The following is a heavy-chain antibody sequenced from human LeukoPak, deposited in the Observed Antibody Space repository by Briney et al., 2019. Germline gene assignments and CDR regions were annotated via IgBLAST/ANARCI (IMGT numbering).Heavy chain of an antibody. V-gene: IGHV3-30*02. J-gene: IGHJ4*02. CDR1: GFSFSTYG. Sequence: PGGSLRLSCAASGFSFSTYGMHWVRQAPGKGLGWVALIRYDGSKKYYPDSVRGRFTISRDNSKNTLYLQMNSLSAEDTAVYYCARDSGYIFDFWGQGTLVTVSS. CDR3: ARDSGYIFDF. D-gene: IGHD6-13*01. CDR2: IRYDGSKK.